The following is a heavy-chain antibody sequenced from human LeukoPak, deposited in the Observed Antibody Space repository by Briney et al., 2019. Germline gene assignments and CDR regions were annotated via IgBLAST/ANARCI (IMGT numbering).Heavy chain of an antibody. D-gene: IGHD6-6*01. CDR2: INHGGGT. CDR1: GGSISSGDYY. V-gene: IGHV4-30-2*06. Sequence: SQTLSLACTVSGGSISSGDYYWSWIRQSRGQGLEWVGEINHGGGTNCNTSLESRVTMSVDTSKSQFTLKLNSVTAADTAVYYCAKVYSSSSRDSFDVGGPGTMVIASS. CDR3: AKVYSSSSRDSFDV. J-gene: IGHJ3*01.